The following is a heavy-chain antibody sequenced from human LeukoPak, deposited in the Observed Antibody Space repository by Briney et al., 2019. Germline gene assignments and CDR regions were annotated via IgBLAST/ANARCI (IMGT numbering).Heavy chain of an antibody. J-gene: IGHJ5*02. CDR2: IYYSGST. D-gene: IGHD3-16*02. V-gene: IGHV4-39*07. Sequence: PSETLSLTCTVSGGSISSSSYYWGWIRQPPGKGLEWIGSIYYSGSTYYNPSLKSRVTISVDTSKNQFSLKLSSVTAADTAVYYCARDRGDYVWGSYRSNWFDPWGQGTLVTVSS. CDR1: GGSISSSSYY. CDR3: ARDRGDYVWGSYRSNWFDP.